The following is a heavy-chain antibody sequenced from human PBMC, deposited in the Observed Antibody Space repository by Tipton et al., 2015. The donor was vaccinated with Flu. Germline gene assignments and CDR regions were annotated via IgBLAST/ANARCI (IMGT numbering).Heavy chain of an antibody. D-gene: IGHD6-19*01. CDR3: AAKFAYFSGWESIDY. CDR1: VGSFRGYY. V-gene: IGHV4-34*01. Sequence: TLSLTCRIYVGSFRGYYWSWIRQPPGKGLEWIGEINHSGSTNYNPSLRSRVAISVDTSKKEFSLRLSSVTAADTAVYYCAAKFAYFSGWESIDYWGQGTLVTVS. J-gene: IGHJ4*02. CDR2: INHSGST.